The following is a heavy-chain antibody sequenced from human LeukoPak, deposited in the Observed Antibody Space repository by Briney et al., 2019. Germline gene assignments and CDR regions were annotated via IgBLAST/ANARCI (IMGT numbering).Heavy chain of an antibody. CDR2: IYYSGST. D-gene: IGHD1-7*01. CDR1: GGSISSYY. CDR3: AGTRPYYFDY. J-gene: IGHJ4*02. V-gene: IGHV4-59*01. Sequence: SETLSLTCTVSGGSISSYYWSWIRQPPGKGLEWIGYIYYSGSTNYNPSLKSRVTISADTSKNQFSLKLTSVTAADTAVYYCAGTRPYYFDYWGQGNLVTVSS.